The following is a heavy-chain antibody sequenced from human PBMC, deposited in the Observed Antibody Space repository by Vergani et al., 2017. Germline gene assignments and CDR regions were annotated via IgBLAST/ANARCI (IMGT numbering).Heavy chain of an antibody. V-gene: IGHV3-23*01. CDR2: ISGSGGST. D-gene: IGHD7-27*01. J-gene: IGHJ5*02. CDR3: AKEFTGRFDP. CDR1: GFTFSSFA. Sequence: EVQLLESGGGLVQPGGSLRLSCSASGFTFSSFAMSWVPQAPGKGLEWVSAISGSGGSTYYADPVKGRFTISRDNSKNTLYLQMNSLSAEDTAVYYCAKEFTGRFDPWGQGTLVTVSS.